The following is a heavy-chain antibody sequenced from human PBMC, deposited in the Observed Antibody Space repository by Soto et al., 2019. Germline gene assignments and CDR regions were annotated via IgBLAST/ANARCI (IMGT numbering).Heavy chain of an antibody. D-gene: IGHD1-20*01. J-gene: IGHJ4*02. Sequence: QVQLVESGGGVVQPGRSLRLSCAASGFTFSSYAMHWVRQAPGKGLEWVAVISYDGSNKYYADSVKGRFTISRDNSTNTLYLQMNSLRAEDTAVYYCARDQGNCLDYWGQGTLVTVSS. V-gene: IGHV3-30-3*01. CDR1: GFTFSSYA. CDR3: ARDQGNCLDY. CDR2: ISYDGSNK.